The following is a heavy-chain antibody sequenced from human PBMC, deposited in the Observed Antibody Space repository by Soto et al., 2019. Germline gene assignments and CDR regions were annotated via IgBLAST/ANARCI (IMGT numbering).Heavy chain of an antibody. CDR1: SGNISSYY. D-gene: IGHD2-2*01. CDR2: IYYSGNT. V-gene: IGHV4-59*01. Sequence: SETMSLTCTVSSGNISSYYLNWIRKTTGKGLEWIGSIYYSGNTNYSPSLKSRVTISVDTSKKQFSLKLTSVTAADTAMYYCARGYCSSTSCYEFDYWGQGTLVTVSS. J-gene: IGHJ4*02. CDR3: ARGYCSSTSCYEFDY.